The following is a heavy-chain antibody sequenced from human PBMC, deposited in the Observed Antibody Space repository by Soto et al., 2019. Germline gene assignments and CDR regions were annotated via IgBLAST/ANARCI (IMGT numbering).Heavy chain of an antibody. Sequence: QVQLQESGPGLVKPSWTLSLTCAVAGGYISSSNWWSWFRQTPGKGLEWIGEIYHSGSTNYNPSLKSRVTISVDKCQSQVDMNVSSLTDAVTAVYYCSRYSQYYYDSSGAYWGQGTLVTVSS. CDR2: IYHSGST. CDR3: SRYSQYYYDSSGAY. J-gene: IGHJ4*02. D-gene: IGHD3-22*01. CDR1: GGYISSSNW. V-gene: IGHV4-4*02.